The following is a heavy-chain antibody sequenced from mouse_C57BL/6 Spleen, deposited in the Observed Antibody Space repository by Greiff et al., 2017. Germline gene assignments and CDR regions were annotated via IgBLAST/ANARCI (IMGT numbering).Heavy chain of an antibody. CDR2: INPNYGTT. D-gene: IGHD2-4*01. J-gene: IGHJ4*01. CDR3: ARYYDYDPCYAIDY. Sequence: VQLQQSGPELVKPGDSVKISCKASGYSFTDYNMNWVKQSNGKSLEWIGVINPNYGTTSYNQKFKGKATLTVDQSSSTSYMQLNSLTSEDSAVYYCARYYDYDPCYAIDYWGQGTSFTVSS. V-gene: IGHV1-39*01. CDR1: GYSFTDYN.